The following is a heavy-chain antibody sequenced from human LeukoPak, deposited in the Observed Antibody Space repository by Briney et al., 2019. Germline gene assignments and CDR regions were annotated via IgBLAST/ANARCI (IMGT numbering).Heavy chain of an antibody. CDR3: ARLDCSSTSCYFDY. J-gene: IGHJ4*02. D-gene: IGHD2-2*01. Sequence: SETLSLTCTVSGGSISSYYWSWIRQPPGKGLEWIGYIYYSGSTNYNPSLKSRVTISVDTSKNQFSLKLSSVTAADTAVYHCARLDCSSTSCYFDYWGQGTLVTVSS. CDR2: IYYSGST. CDR1: GGSISSYY. V-gene: IGHV4-59*01.